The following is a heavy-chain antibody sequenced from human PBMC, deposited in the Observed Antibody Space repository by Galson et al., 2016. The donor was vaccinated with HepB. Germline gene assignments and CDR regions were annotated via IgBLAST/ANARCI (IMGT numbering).Heavy chain of an antibody. J-gene: IGHJ3*01. D-gene: IGHD4-11*01. CDR3: AASPATTEVPEGYALDF. Sequence: SLRLSCAASGFAFSVYGMHWGRQVPGKGLECLGIIGHDGTQYSYADSVKGRFTISRDSSKYTLYLQMNSLRIEDTAVYYCAASPATTEVPEGYALDFWGQGTMVTVSS. V-gene: IGHV3-30*02. CDR1: GFAFSVYG. CDR2: IGHDGTQY.